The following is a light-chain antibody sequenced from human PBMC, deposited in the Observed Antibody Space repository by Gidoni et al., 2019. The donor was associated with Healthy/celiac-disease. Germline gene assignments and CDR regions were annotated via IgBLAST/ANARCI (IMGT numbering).Light chain of an antibody. J-gene: IGLJ1*01. CDR2: DKN. CDR3: NSRDSSGNHV. Sequence: SSELTQEHHVSVALGPTVRITFQGDSLRSDYEGWYQQQPGQAPLLVIYDKNNRPSGIPDRFSGSSSGNTAALTITGAQAEEEADYYCNSRDSSGNHVFGTGTKITVL. CDR1: SLRSDY. V-gene: IGLV3-19*01.